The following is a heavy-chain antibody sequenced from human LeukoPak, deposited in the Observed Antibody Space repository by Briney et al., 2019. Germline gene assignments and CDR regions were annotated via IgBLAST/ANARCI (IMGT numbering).Heavy chain of an antibody. CDR3: ARDRRMVYAPYFDY. D-gene: IGHD2-8*01. CDR1: GYTFTSYG. CDR2: ISAYNGNT. J-gene: IGHJ4*02. Sequence: ASVKVSCKASGYTFTSYGISWVRQAPGQGLEWMGWISAYNGNTNYAQKLQGRVTMTTDPSTSTAYMELRSLRSDDTAVYYCARDRRMVYAPYFDYWGQGTLVTVSS. V-gene: IGHV1-18*01.